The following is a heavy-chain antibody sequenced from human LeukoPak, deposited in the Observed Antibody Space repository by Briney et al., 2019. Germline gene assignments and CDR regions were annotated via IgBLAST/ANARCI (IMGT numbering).Heavy chain of an antibody. Sequence: PSETLSLTCAVYGGSFSGYYWSWLRQPPGKGVEWIGEINHSGSTNYNPSLKSRVTISVDTCKNQLALTIRSAAAAYTAVYYCARGNWNPFDYWGQGTLVTVSS. CDR1: GGSFSGYY. D-gene: IGHD1-1*01. CDR3: ARGNWNPFDY. J-gene: IGHJ4*02. V-gene: IGHV4-34*01. CDR2: INHSGST.